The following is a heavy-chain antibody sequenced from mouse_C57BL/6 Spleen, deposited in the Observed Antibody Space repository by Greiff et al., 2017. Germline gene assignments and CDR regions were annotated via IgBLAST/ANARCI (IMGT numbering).Heavy chain of an antibody. V-gene: IGHV7-3*01. Sequence: EVKLVESGGGLVQPGGSLSLSCAASGFTFTDYYMSWVRQPPGKALEWLGFIRNKANGYTTEYSASVKGRFTISRDNSQSILYLQMNALRAEDSATYYCARYDDGYYDYFDYWGQGTTLTVSS. CDR3: ARYDDGYYDYFDY. J-gene: IGHJ2*01. CDR2: IRNKANGYTT. CDR1: GFTFTDYY. D-gene: IGHD2-3*01.